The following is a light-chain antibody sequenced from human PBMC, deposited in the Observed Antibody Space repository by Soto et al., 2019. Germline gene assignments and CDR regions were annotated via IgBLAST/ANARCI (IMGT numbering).Light chain of an antibody. CDR3: QQRSPVT. J-gene: IGKJ2*01. Sequence: EIVLTQSPATLSLSPGERATLSCRASQSVSSYLAWYQQKPGQAPRLLIYDASNRASGIPARFSGSGSGTDFTLTISSLESEDFAVYYCQQRSPVTFGQGTKLEIK. CDR2: DAS. V-gene: IGKV3-11*01. CDR1: QSVSSY.